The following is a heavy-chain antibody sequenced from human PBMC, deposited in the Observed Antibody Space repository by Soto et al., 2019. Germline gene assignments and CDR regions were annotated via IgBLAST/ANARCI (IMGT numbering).Heavy chain of an antibody. CDR3: ARDYYDRSGYDRDGFDY. D-gene: IGHD3-22*01. CDR1: GGTFSSYA. J-gene: IGHJ4*02. V-gene: IGHV1-69*13. Sequence: GASVKVSCKASGGTFSSYAISWVRQAPGQGLEWMGGIIPIFGTANYAQKFQGRVTITADESTSTAYMELSSLRSEDTAVYYCARDYYDRSGYDRDGFDYWGQGTLVTVSS. CDR2: IIPIFGTA.